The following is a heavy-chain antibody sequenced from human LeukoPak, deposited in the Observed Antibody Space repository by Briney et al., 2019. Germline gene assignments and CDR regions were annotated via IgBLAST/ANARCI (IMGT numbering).Heavy chain of an antibody. CDR3: AREYSSGWYRSPDWFDP. CDR1: GGSISSSSYY. Sequence: SETLSLTCTVSGGSISSSSYYWGWIRQPPGKGLEWIGSIYYSGSTYYNPSLKSRVTISVDTSKNQFSLKLSSVTAADTAVYYCAREYSSGWYRSPDWFDPWGQGTLVTVSS. D-gene: IGHD6-19*01. J-gene: IGHJ5*02. CDR2: IYYSGST. V-gene: IGHV4-39*07.